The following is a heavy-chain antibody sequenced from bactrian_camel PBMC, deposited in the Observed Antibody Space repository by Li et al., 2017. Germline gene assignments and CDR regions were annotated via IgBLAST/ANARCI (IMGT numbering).Heavy chain of an antibody. J-gene: IGHJ4*01. V-gene: IGHV3S40*01. CDR3: AARLCGSQRDFL. CDR2: ISLGGGVT. CDR1: GYPGASC. D-gene: IGHD6*01. Sequence: VESGGGSAQAGGSLRLSCAASGYPGASCMAWFRESPGKQREGVATISLGGGVTYYSDSVKGRFSISRDNAKNTVHLQMNGLKPEDTAMSYCAARLCGSQRDFLWGQGTQVTVS.